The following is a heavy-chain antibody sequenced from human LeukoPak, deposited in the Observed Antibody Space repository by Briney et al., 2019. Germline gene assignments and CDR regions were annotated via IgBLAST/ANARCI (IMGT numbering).Heavy chain of an antibody. CDR1: GFTVNSAY. Sequence: GGSLRLSCAASGFTVNSAYMTWVRLAPGNGLEWVSVIYTGGDTYYADSVKGRFTISRDNSKNTVYLQMNSLRAEDTAVYYCARVQAIFQNFDYWGQGTLVTVSS. D-gene: IGHD3-3*01. V-gene: IGHV3-66*01. CDR3: ARVQAIFQNFDY. CDR2: IYTGGDT. J-gene: IGHJ4*02.